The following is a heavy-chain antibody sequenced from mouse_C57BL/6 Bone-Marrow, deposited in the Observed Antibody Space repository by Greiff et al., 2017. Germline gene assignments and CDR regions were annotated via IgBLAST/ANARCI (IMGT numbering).Heavy chain of an antibody. D-gene: IGHD1-1*01. CDR3: ARGGYYGSSSYYAMDY. CDR1: GYTFTSYW. J-gene: IGHJ4*01. CDR2: IDPNSGGT. Sequence: QVQLQQPGAELVKPGASVKLSCKASGYTFTSYWMHWVKQRPGRGLEWIGRIDPNSGGTKYNEKFKSKATLTVDKPSSTAYMQLSSRTSEDSAVYYCARGGYYGSSSYYAMDYWGQGTSVTVSS. V-gene: IGHV1-72*01.